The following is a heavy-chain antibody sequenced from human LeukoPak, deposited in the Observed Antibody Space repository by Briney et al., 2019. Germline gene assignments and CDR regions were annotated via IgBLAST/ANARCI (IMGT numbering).Heavy chain of an antibody. V-gene: IGHV7-4-1*02. CDR1: GYTFTTYA. CDR3: ARALRWLQLDY. CDR2: INTDTGNP. Sequence: ASVKVSCKASGYTFTTYAINWVRQAPGQGLEWMGWINTDTGNPTYAQGFTGRFVFPLDTSVSTAYLQISSLKAEDTAVYYCARALRWLQLDYWGQGTLVTVSS. J-gene: IGHJ4*02. D-gene: IGHD5-24*01.